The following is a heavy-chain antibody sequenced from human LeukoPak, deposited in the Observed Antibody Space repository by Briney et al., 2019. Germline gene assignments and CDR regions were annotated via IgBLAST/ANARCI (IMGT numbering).Heavy chain of an antibody. CDR2: ISSSGGTK. CDR1: GFTFSDYY. Sequence: TGGSLGLSCAASGFTFSDYYMSWIRQPPGKGLEWIAYISSSGGTKHYADSVKGRFTISRDNAKKSLYLQMNSLRADDTAVYYCARVYDIMTGYYIWGQGTLVTVSS. D-gene: IGHD3-9*01. J-gene: IGHJ4*02. CDR3: ARVYDIMTGYYI. V-gene: IGHV3-11*01.